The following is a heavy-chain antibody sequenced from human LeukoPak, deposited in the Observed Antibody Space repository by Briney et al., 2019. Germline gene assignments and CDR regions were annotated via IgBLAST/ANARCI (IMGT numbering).Heavy chain of an antibody. D-gene: IGHD3-3*01. V-gene: IGHV1-69*13. CDR3: GLDFWSGYLVY. Sequence: GASVKVSCKASGGTFSSYAISWVRPAPGQGLEWMGGIIPIFGTANYAQKFQGRVTITADESTSTAYMELSSLRSEDTAVYYCGLDFWSGYLVYWGQGTLVTVSS. CDR2: IIPIFGTA. J-gene: IGHJ4*02. CDR1: GGTFSSYA.